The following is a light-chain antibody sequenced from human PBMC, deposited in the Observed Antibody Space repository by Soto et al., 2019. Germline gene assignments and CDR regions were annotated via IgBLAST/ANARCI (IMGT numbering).Light chain of an antibody. CDR1: QDISNF. CDR3: QQYDNLPPFT. Sequence: DIQMTQSPSSLSASVGDRVTITCQASQDISNFLNWYQHKPGKAPKLLIYDASNLETGVPSRFSGSVSGTGFTFHITGLLAEDIATYYCQQYDNLPPFTFGPGTKVDIK. CDR2: DAS. J-gene: IGKJ3*01. V-gene: IGKV1-33*01.